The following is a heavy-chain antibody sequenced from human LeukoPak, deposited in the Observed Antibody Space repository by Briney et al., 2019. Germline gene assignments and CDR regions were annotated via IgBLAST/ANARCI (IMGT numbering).Heavy chain of an antibody. V-gene: IGHV4-59*08. CDR3: ASGSYYFDY. CDR2: IYYSGST. CDR1: GGSIRSYY. Sequence: SETLSLTCTVSGGSIRSYYWSWMRQPPGKGLEWIGYIYYSGSTKYNPSLKSRATISVDASKNQFSLKLSSVTAADTAVYYCASGSYYFDYWAREPWSPSPQ. J-gene: IGHJ4*02. D-gene: IGHD1-26*01.